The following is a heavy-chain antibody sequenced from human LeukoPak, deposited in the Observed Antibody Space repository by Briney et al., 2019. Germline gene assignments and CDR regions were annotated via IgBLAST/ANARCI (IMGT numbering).Heavy chain of an antibody. D-gene: IGHD3-3*01. CDR3: AREITYYDFWSGYPYFDY. V-gene: IGHV4-61*02. CDR1: GGSISSGSYY. Sequence: SETLSLTCTVSGGSISSGSYYWSWIRQPAGKGLEWIGRIYTSGSTNYNPSLKSRVTISVDTSKNQFSLKLSSVTAADTAVYYCAREITYYDFWSGYPYFDYWGQGTLVTVSS. CDR2: IYTSGST. J-gene: IGHJ4*02.